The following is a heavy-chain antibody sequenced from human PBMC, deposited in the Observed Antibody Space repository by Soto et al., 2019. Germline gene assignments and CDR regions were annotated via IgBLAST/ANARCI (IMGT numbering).Heavy chain of an antibody. J-gene: IGHJ6*03. CDR1: GFTFSSYA. D-gene: IGHD2-15*01. V-gene: IGHV3-23*01. CDR2: ISGSGGST. CDR3: ARRGDCSGGTCYYHYYYYMDV. Sequence: GGSLRLSCAASGFTFSSYAMSWVRQAPGKGLEWVSDISGSGGSTYYVDSVKGRFTISRDNSKNTLYLQMNSLRGEDTAVYYCARRGDCSGGTCYYHYYYYMDVWGKGTTVTVSS.